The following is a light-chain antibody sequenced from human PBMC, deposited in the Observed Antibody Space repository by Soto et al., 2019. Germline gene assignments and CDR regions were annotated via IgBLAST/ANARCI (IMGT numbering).Light chain of an antibody. V-gene: IGLV2-8*01. Sequence: QSALTQPPSASGSPGHSVTISCTGTSSDVGGYNYVSWYQQHPGKAPQLMIYEVSRRPSGVPDRFSGSKSGNTASLTVSGLQAEDEADSYCSSYAGSNNLLFGGGTNLTVL. CDR1: SSDVGGYNY. J-gene: IGLJ2*01. CDR2: EVS. CDR3: SSYAGSNNLL.